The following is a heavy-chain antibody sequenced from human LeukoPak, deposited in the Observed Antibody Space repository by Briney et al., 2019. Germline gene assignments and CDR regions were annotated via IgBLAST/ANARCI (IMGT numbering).Heavy chain of an antibody. V-gene: IGHV3-30*02. D-gene: IGHD2-21*02. CDR3: AKEGGLVTHIWGYYYFVC. Sequence: GGSLRLSCAASGFTFSSYGMLDLRQAPGGTLEGVAFLRYDGRHKYFAHSVKGHFTMSSDNSKNTLYLELNSLRAHDTAVYYCAKEGGLVTHIWGYYYFVCWGQGTLVTVSS. CDR1: GFTFSSYG. CDR2: LRYDGRHK. J-gene: IGHJ4*02.